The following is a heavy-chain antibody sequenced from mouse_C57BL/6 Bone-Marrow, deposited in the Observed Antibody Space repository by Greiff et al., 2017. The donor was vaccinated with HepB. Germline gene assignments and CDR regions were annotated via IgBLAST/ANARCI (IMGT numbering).Heavy chain of an antibody. CDR1: GYTFTSYW. V-gene: IGHV1-50*01. CDR2: IDPSDSTT. J-gene: IGHJ4*01. D-gene: IGHD1-1*01. Sequence: QVQLQQPGAELVKPGASVKLSCKASGYTFTSYWMQWVNQRPGQGLEWIGEIDPSDSTTNYNQKFKGKATLTVDTSSSTAYMQLSSLTSEDSAVYYCARDYYGSCYAMDYWGQGTSVTVSS. CDR3: ARDYYGSCYAMDY.